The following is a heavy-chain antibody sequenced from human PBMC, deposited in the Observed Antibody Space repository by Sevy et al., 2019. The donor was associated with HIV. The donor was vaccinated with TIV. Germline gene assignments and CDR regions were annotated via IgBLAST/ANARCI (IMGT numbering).Heavy chain of an antibody. Sequence: GGSLRLSCAASGFNFSSYGMHWVRQAPGKGLEWVAVISYAGSSKYYADSVKGRFTISRDNSKNTLYLQINSLRAEDTAVYYCARDLFFYDSSGPDYWGQGTLVTVSS. CDR2: ISYAGSSK. D-gene: IGHD3-22*01. CDR1: GFNFSSYG. V-gene: IGHV3-30*03. J-gene: IGHJ4*02. CDR3: ARDLFFYDSSGPDY.